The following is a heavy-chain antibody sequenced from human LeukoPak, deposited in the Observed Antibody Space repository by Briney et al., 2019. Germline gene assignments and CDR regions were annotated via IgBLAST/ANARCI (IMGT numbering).Heavy chain of an antibody. J-gene: IGHJ4*02. CDR1: GFTFSSYG. Sequence: GGSLRLSCAASGFTFSSYGMHWVRKAPGKGLEWVAVIWYDGSNKYYADSVKGRFTISRDNSKNTLYLQMNSLRAEDTAVYYCARGASPGSSSRDGFDYWGQGTLVTVSS. CDR3: ARGASPGSSSRDGFDY. V-gene: IGHV3-33*01. D-gene: IGHD6-6*01. CDR2: IWYDGSNK.